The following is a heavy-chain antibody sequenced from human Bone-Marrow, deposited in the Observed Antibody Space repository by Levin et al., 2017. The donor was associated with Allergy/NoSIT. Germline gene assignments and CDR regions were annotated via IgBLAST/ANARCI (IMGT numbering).Heavy chain of an antibody. CDR2: ISGSGGYV. D-gene: IGHD2-8*02. CDR1: GFMFSNYR. J-gene: IGHJ6*02. CDR3: TRDGFIATGGTSYSYHGMDF. Sequence: MPGGSLRLSCAASGFMFSNYRMNWVRQAPGRGLECVSTISGSGGYVYYADSVEGRFTISRDNAKNSLYLQISSLRAEDTAVYYCTRDGFIATGGTSYSYHGMDFWGRGTAVTVSS. V-gene: IGHV3-21*01.